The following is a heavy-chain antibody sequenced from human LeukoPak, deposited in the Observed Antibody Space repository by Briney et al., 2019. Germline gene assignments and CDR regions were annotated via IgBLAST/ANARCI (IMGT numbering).Heavy chain of an antibody. D-gene: IGHD4-17*01. CDR1: GYTFTGYY. V-gene: IGHV1-2*02. J-gene: IGHJ5*02. CDR2: INPNSGGT. CDR3: AREGLGTTDVNWFDP. Sequence: ASVKVSCKASGYTFTGYYMHWVRQAPGQGLEWMGWINPNSGGTKYAQKFQGRVTMTRDTSISVAYMELSRLRSDDTAVYYCAREGLGTTDVNWFDPWGQGTLVTASS.